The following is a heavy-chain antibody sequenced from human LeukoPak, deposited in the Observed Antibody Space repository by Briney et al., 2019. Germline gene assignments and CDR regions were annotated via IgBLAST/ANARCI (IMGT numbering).Heavy chain of an antibody. V-gene: IGHV3-23*01. J-gene: IGHJ4*02. CDR3: AKGGRITILGVVIGTFDY. Sequence: GGSLRLSCAASGFTFSSYAMSWVRQAPGKGLEWVSAISGSGGSTYYADSVKDRFTLSRDNSKNTLYLQMNSLRAENTAVYYCAKGGRITILGVVIGTFDYWGQGTLVTVSS. CDR2: ISGSGGST. CDR1: GFTFSSYA. D-gene: IGHD3-3*01.